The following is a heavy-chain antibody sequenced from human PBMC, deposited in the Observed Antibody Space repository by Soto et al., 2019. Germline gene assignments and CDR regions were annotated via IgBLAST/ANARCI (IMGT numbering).Heavy chain of an antibody. Sequence: PGGSLRLSCAASGFTFSSYAMTWVRQAPGKGLEWVSGISGGGGVSTYYADSVKGRFTISRDNSMNTLYLQMNRLRAEDTAVYYCAKDAISILRGVNTWLDPCGQGTLVTVSS. J-gene: IGHJ5*02. CDR3: AKDAISILRGVNTWLDP. CDR1: GFTFSSYA. D-gene: IGHD3-10*01. V-gene: IGHV3-23*01. CDR2: ISGGGGVST.